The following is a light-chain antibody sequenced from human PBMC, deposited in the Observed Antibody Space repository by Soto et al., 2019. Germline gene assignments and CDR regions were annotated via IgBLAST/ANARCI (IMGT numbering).Light chain of an antibody. CDR3: QQYNNFPRT. CDR1: QSISSW. J-gene: IGKJ1*01. CDR2: KAS. V-gene: IGKV1-5*03. Sequence: DIQMTQSPSTLSASVRDRVTLTCRASQSISSWLAWYQQKPGKAPNLLIYKASTLESGVPSRFSGSESGTEFTLTISSLQPEDFATYYCQQYNNFPRTFGQGTKVEI.